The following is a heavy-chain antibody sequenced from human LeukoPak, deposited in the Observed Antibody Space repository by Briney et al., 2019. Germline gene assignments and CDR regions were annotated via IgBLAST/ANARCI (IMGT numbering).Heavy chain of an antibody. CDR2: INYSGTT. D-gene: IGHD5-18*01. J-gene: IGHJ4*02. CDR3: ARLPFRGYSYGYQIDY. CDR1: GASVSSSAYH. Sequence: SETLSLTCTVSGASVSSSAYHWGWIRQPPGKGLEWIGSINYSGTTSYNPSLKSRVTISMDTDTNQFSLKLSSVTAADTAVYYCARLPFRGYSYGYQIDYWGQGTLVTVSS. V-gene: IGHV4-39*01.